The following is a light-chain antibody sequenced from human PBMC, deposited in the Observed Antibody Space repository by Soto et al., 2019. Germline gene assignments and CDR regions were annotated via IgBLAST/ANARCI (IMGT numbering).Light chain of an antibody. V-gene: IGLV2-14*03. J-gene: IGLJ1*01. Sequence: QSALTQPASVSGSPGQSITISCTGTSSDVGGYNYVYWYQQHPGKVPKLMIYDVTNRPSGVSNRFSGSKSGNTASLTISGLQAEDEADYYRHSYTSSSTYVFGTGTNVTVL. CDR1: SSDVGGYNY. CDR3: HSYTSSSTYV. CDR2: DVT.